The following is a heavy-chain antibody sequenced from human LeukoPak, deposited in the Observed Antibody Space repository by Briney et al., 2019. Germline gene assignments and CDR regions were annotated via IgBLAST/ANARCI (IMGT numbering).Heavy chain of an antibody. CDR1: GGSISSYY. Sequence: SETLSLTCTVSGGSISSYYWSWIRQPPGKGLEWIGYIYYSGSTNYNPSLKSRVTISVDTSKNQFSLKLSSVTAADTAVYYCARRIAADTYGMALMDVWGQGTTVTVSS. J-gene: IGHJ6*02. D-gene: IGHD6-13*01. CDR3: ARRIAADTYGMALMDV. CDR2: IYYSGST. V-gene: IGHV4-59*01.